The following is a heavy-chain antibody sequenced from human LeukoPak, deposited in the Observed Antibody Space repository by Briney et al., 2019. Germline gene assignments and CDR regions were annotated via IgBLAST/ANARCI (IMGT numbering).Heavy chain of an antibody. CDR3: AKEAVASAYFDY. CDR1: GGSISSYY. J-gene: IGHJ4*02. D-gene: IGHD6-19*01. V-gene: IGHV3-23*01. CDR2: ISGSGSSL. Sequence: ETLSLTCTVSGGSISSYYWSWIRQPPGKGLEWVSAISGSGSSLYYADSVKGRFTISRDYSKNMLYLQMNSLRAEDTAVYYCAKEAVASAYFDYWGQGILVTVSS.